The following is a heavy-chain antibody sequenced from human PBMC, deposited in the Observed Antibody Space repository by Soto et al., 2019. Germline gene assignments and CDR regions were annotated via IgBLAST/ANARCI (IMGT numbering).Heavy chain of an antibody. D-gene: IGHD6-19*01. V-gene: IGHV3-21*01. CDR1: GFTFSSYA. CDR2: ISSTSSYT. CDR3: ARDLALAGNY. Sequence: GGSLRLSCAASGFTFSSYAMNWVRQTQEKGLEWVSSISSTSSYTHYSDSVKGRFTISRDNANNSLFLRMNSLRAEDTATYYCARDLALAGNYWGQGALVTVSS. J-gene: IGHJ4*02.